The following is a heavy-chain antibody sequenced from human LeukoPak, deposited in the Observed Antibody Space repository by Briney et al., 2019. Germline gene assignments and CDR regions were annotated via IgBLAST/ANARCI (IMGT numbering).Heavy chain of an antibody. J-gene: IGHJ5*02. Sequence: SETLSLTCAVSGGSISSGGYFWSWIRQPPGKGLEWIGYIYHSGSTYYNPSLKSRVTISVDRSKNQFSLKLSSVTAADTAVYYCARDVMVRGVISWFDPWGQGTLVTVSS. CDR2: IYHSGST. CDR1: GGSISSGGYF. CDR3: ARDVMVRGVISWFDP. D-gene: IGHD3-10*01. V-gene: IGHV4-30-2*01.